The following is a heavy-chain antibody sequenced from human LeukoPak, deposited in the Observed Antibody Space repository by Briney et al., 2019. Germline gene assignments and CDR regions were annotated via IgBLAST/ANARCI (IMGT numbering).Heavy chain of an antibody. CDR3: ARGPILDAIAAAGTSWFDP. CDR1: GGSISSYY. Sequence: KPSETLSLTCTVSGGSISSYYWSWIRQPPGKGLEWIGYIYYSGSTNYNPSLKSRVTISVDTSKNQFSLKLSSVTAADTAVYYCARGPILDAIAAAGTSWFDPWGQGTLVTVSS. D-gene: IGHD6-13*01. V-gene: IGHV4-59*01. CDR2: IYYSGST. J-gene: IGHJ5*02.